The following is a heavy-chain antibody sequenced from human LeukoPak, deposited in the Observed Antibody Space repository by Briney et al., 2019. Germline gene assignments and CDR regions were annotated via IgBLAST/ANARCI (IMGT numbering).Heavy chain of an antibody. CDR3: VKVTAAGFVDH. CDR2: ISWDGGSI. Sequence: PGRSLRLSCTASGFTFDDYAMHWVRQAPGKGLEWVSGISWDGGSIAYADSVKGRFAISRDNAKNSLYLQMNSLGAEDTAFYYCVKVTAAGFVDHWGQGTLVTVSS. V-gene: IGHV3-9*01. D-gene: IGHD6-13*01. J-gene: IGHJ4*02. CDR1: GFTFDDYA.